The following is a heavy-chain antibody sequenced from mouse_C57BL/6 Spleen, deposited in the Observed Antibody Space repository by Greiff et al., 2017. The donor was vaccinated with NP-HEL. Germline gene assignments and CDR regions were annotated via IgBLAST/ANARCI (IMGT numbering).Heavy chain of an antibody. V-gene: IGHV5-6*01. Sequence: EVKLMESGGDLVKPGGSLKLSCAASGFTFSSYGMSWVRQTPDKRLEWVATISSGGSYTYYPDSVKGRFTLSRDKAKNTLYLQISSLKSEDTAMYYCAMQGLRDAMDYWGQGTSVTVSS. CDR2: ISSGGSYT. CDR3: AMQGLRDAMDY. J-gene: IGHJ4*01. CDR1: GFTFSSYG. D-gene: IGHD1-1*01.